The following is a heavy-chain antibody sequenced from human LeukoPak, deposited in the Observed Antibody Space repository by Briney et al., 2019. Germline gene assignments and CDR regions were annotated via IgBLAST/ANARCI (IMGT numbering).Heavy chain of an antibody. J-gene: IGHJ3*02. Sequence: GGSLRLSCAASGFSFSSYGMHWVRQVPGKGMEWVAFIRYDGSKKYYADCVKGRFTISRDNSKNTLYLQMNSLRAEDTAVYYCATSPYIVVVVATTRAKFDIWGQGTMVTVSS. D-gene: IGHD2-15*01. CDR1: GFSFSSYG. CDR3: ATSPYIVVVVATTRAKFDI. V-gene: IGHV3-30*02. CDR2: IRYDGSKK.